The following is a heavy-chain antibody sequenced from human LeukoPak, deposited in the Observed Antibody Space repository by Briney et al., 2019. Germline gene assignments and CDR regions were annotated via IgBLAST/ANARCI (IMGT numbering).Heavy chain of an antibody. Sequence: PSETLSLTCTVSGVSISTYSWSWIRQPPGKGLEWIGYISYSGSTSYNPSLRSPVTISVDTSKNQFSLKLSSVTAADTAVYYCATDGNFDIWGQGTMVTVSS. V-gene: IGHV4-59*01. D-gene: IGHD1-7*01. J-gene: IGHJ3*02. CDR1: GVSISTYS. CDR3: ATDGNFDI. CDR2: ISYSGST.